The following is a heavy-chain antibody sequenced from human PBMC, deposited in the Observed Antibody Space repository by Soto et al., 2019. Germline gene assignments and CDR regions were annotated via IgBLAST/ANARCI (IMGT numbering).Heavy chain of an antibody. CDR2: IYPGDSDV. D-gene: IGHD3-22*01. CDR3: ARHFDSSGYYPDY. V-gene: IGHV5-51*01. CDR1: GYRFTSYY. Sequence: GESLKISCQGSGYRFTSYYIAWVRQVPGKGLEWVGIIYPGDSDVKYSPTFQGQVTISADRSNSTAYLQWRSLKASDTAMYFCARHFDSSGYYPDYWGQGKQVTVSS. J-gene: IGHJ4*02.